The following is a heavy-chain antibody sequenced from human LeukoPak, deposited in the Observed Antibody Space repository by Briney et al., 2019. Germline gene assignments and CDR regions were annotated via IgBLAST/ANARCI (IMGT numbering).Heavy chain of an antibody. CDR2: ISWNSGSI. CDR1: GFTFDDYA. J-gene: IGHJ4*02. CDR3: AKATEYNWNYCFDY. V-gene: IGHV3-9*03. Sequence: GRSLRLSCAASGFTFDDYAMHWVRQAPGKGLEWVSGISWNSGSIGYADSVKGRFTTSRDNAKNSLYLQMNSLRAEDMALYYCAKATEYNWNYCFDYWGQGTLVTVSS. D-gene: IGHD1-7*01.